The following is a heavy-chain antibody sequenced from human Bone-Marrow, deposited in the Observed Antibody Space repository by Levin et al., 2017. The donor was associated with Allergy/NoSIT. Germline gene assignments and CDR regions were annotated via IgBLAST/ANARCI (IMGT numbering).Heavy chain of an antibody. Sequence: SVKVSCKASGGTFRSSGINWLRQAPGEGLEWMGDIIPNFGRTTYAQKFQGRVTTTADESATTAYMELSSLTFEDTAVYFCARGYSGSSWGPNWFDLWGQGTRVTVSS. CDR1: GGTFRSSG. J-gene: IGHJ5*02. CDR2: IIPNFGRT. V-gene: IGHV1-69*13. CDR3: ARGYSGSSWGPNWFDL. D-gene: IGHD5-12*01.